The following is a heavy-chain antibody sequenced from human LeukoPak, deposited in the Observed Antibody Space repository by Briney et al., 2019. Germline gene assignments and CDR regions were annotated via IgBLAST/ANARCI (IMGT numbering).Heavy chain of an antibody. CDR2: INHSGST. CDR1: GGSFSGYY. D-gene: IGHD6-13*01. V-gene: IGHV4-34*01. J-gene: IGHJ3*02. CDR3: ARDAGSSWPYDAFDI. Sequence: KASETLSLTCAVYGGSFSGYYWSWIRQPPGKGLEWIGEINHSGSTNYNPSLKSRVTISVDTSKSQFSLKLSSVTAADTAVYYCARDAGSSWPYDAFDIWGQGTMVTVSS.